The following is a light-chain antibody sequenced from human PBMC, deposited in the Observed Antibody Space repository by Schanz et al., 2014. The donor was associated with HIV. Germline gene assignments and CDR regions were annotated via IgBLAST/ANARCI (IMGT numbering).Light chain of an antibody. Sequence: EMVMTQSPATLSASPGERATLSCRASQRLNNNYVAWYQQKPGQAPRLLIYGASSRATGIPDRFSGSGSGTDFTLTISRLEPEDFAVYYCQQYGSSPWTFGQGTKVEIK. CDR1: QRLNNNY. CDR3: QQYGSSPWT. V-gene: IGKV3-20*01. CDR2: GAS. J-gene: IGKJ1*01.